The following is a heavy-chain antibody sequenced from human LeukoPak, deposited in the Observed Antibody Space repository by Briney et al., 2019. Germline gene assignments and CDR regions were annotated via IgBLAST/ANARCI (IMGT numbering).Heavy chain of an antibody. D-gene: IGHD5-24*01. CDR2: IYHSGST. CDR3: ARGEGYNYLYYFDY. J-gene: IGHJ4*02. Sequence: SQTLSLTCAVSGGSISSGAYSWSWTRQPPGKGLEWIGYIYHSGSTYYNPSLKSRVTISVDRSKNQFSLKLSSVTAADTAVYYRARGEGYNYLYYFDYWGQGTLVTVSS. CDR1: GGSISSGAYS. V-gene: IGHV4-30-2*01.